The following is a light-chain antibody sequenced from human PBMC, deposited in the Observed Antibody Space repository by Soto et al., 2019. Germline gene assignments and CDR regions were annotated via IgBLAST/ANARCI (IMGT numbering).Light chain of an antibody. CDR1: QSISSW. CDR2: DAS. CDR3: QQYSDYSYT. V-gene: IGKV1-5*01. Sequence: DIQMTQSPSTLSASVGDRVTITCRASQSISSWLAWYQQKPGKVPKLLIYDASSLESGVPSRFSGSGSGTEFTLTISSLQPDDFATYFCQQYSDYSYTFGQGTKLEIK. J-gene: IGKJ2*01.